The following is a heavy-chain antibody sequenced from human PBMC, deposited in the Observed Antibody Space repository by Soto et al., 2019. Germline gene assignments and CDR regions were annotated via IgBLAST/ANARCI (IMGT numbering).Heavy chain of an antibody. Sequence: QVVPSGAEVRKPGASVKVSCKASGYSFTTYYIHWFRQAPGQGLEWMAIINPNGGSTNSAQKFQGRVTVTRDMSASTVYMELSSLRSDDTAVYYCAAFCSAGGRPPGPWNWGRGTMVTVSS. CDR1: GYSFTTYY. D-gene: IGHD2-15*01. J-gene: IGHJ3*01. V-gene: IGHV1-46*03. CDR3: AAFCSAGGRPPGPWN. CDR2: INPNGGST.